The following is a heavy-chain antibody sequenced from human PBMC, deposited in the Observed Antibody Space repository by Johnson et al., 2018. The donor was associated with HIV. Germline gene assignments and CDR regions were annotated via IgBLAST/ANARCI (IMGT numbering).Heavy chain of an antibody. CDR3: AREHREIGDAFDI. V-gene: IGHV3-71*02. CDR2: IRSNAYGGTT. D-gene: IGHD1-14*01. CDR1: GFTVNGNY. J-gene: IGHJ3*02. Sequence: VQLVESGGGLVQPGGSLRLSCAVSGFTVNGNYMSWVRQAPGKGLEWVSFIRSNAYGGTTDYAASVTGRFTISRDDSKNIAYLQMNSLRAEDTAVYYCAREHREIGDAFDIWGQGTMVTVSS.